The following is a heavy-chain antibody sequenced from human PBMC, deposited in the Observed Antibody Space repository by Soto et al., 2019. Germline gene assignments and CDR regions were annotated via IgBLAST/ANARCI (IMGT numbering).Heavy chain of an antibody. CDR1: TFTFSSNR. Sequence: PGGSLRLSCVDSTFTFSSNRMSWVRQAPGKGLEWVANIKQEGSEKYYVDSVKGRFTISRDNAKNSLFLQMNSLRAEDTALYYCARRYCSGASCYFDDWGQGTLVTVSS. D-gene: IGHD2-15*01. CDR3: ARRYCSGASCYFDD. J-gene: IGHJ4*02. V-gene: IGHV3-7*01. CDR2: IKQEGSEK.